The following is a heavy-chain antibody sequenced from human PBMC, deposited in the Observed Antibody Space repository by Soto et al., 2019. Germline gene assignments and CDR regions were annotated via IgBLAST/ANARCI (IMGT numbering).Heavy chain of an antibody. CDR3: ARPHNYYGSGDFDY. CDR2: IYYTGST. V-gene: IGHV4-39*01. Sequence: QLQLQESGPGLVKPSETLSLTCTVSGDSISSSDYYWGWIRQPPGKGLEWIGSIYYTGSTYYNPSLKSRVTISVDTSKNQCSLRLSSVTAADTAVYYCARPHNYYGSGDFDYWGQGTLVTVSS. D-gene: IGHD3-10*01. CDR1: GDSISSSDYY. J-gene: IGHJ4*02.